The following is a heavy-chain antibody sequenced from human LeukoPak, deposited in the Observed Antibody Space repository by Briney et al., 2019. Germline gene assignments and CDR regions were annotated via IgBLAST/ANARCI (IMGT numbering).Heavy chain of an antibody. CDR3: ARESSVVTPDRNMDV. J-gene: IGHJ6*03. CDR1: GYTFTSYG. D-gene: IGHD4-23*01. Sequence: GASVKVSCKASGYTFTSYGISWVRQAPGQGLEWMGWISAYNGNTNYAQKLQGRVTMTTDTSTSTAYMELRSLRSDDTAVYYCARESSVVTPDRNMDVWGKGTTVTVSS. V-gene: IGHV1-18*01. CDR2: ISAYNGNT.